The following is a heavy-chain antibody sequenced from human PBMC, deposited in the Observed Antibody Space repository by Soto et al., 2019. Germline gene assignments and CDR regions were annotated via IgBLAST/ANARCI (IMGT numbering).Heavy chain of an antibody. J-gene: IGHJ5*02. Sequence: QVQLVQPGAEVRKPGASVKVSCKASGDTFTNFDFNWVRQATGQGLEWIGWMRANSGDTGHAQKFQGRVSMTRDTSISTAYMELSSLRAEDTAVYYCARYIYGQGFKAWGQGTLVFVSS. CDR2: MRANSGDT. V-gene: IGHV1-8*01. CDR3: ARYIYGQGFKA. CDR1: GDTFTNFD. D-gene: IGHD3-3*02.